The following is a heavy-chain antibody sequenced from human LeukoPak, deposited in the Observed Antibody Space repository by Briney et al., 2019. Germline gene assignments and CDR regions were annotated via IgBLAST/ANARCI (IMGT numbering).Heavy chain of an antibody. J-gene: IGHJ4*02. CDR2: IYYSGST. Sequence: PSETLSLTCTVSGGSISSYYWSWIRQPPGKGLEWIGYIYYSGSTNYNPPLKSRVTISVDTSKNQFSLKLSSVTAADTAVYYCARLSTVTQPIDYWGQGTLVTVSS. V-gene: IGHV4-59*01. CDR1: GGSISSYY. D-gene: IGHD4-17*01. CDR3: ARLSTVTQPIDY.